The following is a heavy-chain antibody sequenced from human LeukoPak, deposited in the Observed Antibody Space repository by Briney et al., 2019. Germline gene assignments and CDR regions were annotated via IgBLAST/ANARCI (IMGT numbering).Heavy chain of an antibody. CDR2: IIPIFGTA. Sequence: GASVKVSCKXSGGTFSSYAISWVRQAPGQGLEWMGGIIPIFGTANYSQKFQGRVTITTDESTSTAYMELSSLRSEDTAVYYCARAGYSSSWYWFDPWGQGTLVTVSS. V-gene: IGHV1-69*05. CDR1: GGTFSSYA. CDR3: ARAGYSSSWYWFDP. D-gene: IGHD6-13*01. J-gene: IGHJ5*02.